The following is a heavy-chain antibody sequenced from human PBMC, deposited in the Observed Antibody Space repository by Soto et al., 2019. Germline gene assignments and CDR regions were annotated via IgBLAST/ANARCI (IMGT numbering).Heavy chain of an antibody. V-gene: IGHV3-33*01. Sequence: PGGSLRLSCAASGFTFSSYGMHWVRQAPGKGLEWVAVIWYDGSNKYYADSVKGRFTISRDNSKNTLYLQMNSLRSEDTAVYYCARGITLPTPLDYWGQGTLVTVSS. D-gene: IGHD1-20*01. CDR3: ARGITLPTPLDY. CDR1: GFTFSSYG. CDR2: IWYDGSNK. J-gene: IGHJ4*02.